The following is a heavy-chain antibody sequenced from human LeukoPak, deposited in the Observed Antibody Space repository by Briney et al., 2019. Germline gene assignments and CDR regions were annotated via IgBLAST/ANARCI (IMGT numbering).Heavy chain of an antibody. D-gene: IGHD3-22*01. V-gene: IGHV4-38-2*01. CDR3: ASGGTAVVMALTYYFDT. CDR1: GYSISSGYY. CDR2: IYHTGST. Sequence: SETLSLTCAVSGYSISSGYYWGWIRQPPGKGLEWIGSIYHTGSTYYNPSLQSRVTISLDSPKSQFSLKLTSVTAADTAVYYCASGGTAVVMALTYYFDTWGQGTPVTVSS. J-gene: IGHJ4*02.